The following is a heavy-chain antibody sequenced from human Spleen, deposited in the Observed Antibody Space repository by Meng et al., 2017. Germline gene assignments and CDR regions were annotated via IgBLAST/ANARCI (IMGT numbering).Heavy chain of an antibody. CDR1: GGSISSGGYY. J-gene: IGHJ6*02. CDR3: ARYRQVAATYYYYYGMDV. Sequence: SETLSLTCTVSGGSISSGGYYWSWIRQHPGKGLEWIGYIYYSGSTYYNPSLKSRVTISVDTSKNQFSLKLSSVTAADTAVYYCARYRQVAATYYYYYGMDVWGQGTTVTVSS. CDR2: IYYSGST. D-gene: IGHD2-15*01. V-gene: IGHV4-31*03.